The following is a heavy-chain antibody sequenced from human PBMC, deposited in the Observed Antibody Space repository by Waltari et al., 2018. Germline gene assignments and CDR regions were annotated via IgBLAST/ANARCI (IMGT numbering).Heavy chain of an antibody. CDR2: INPKTGGT. CDR3: ALYSSSSYRAFDS. CDR1: LYSFNGYL. D-gene: IGHD6-6*01. J-gene: IGHJ3*02. V-gene: IGHV1-2*02. Sequence: QVHVVQSGAEMKKPGASVKVSCTASLYSFNGYLFHWVRQAPGQGLEWMGWINPKTGGTNYAQKFQGRITVTSDSSISTAYMEMSGLKSNDTALYFCALYSSSSYRAFDSWGQGTMVTVSS.